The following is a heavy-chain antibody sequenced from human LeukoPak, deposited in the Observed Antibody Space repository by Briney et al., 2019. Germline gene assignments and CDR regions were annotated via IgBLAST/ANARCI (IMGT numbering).Heavy chain of an antibody. V-gene: IGHV4-39*01. D-gene: IGHD2-2*01. CDR2: IYYSGST. J-gene: IGHJ5*02. CDR1: GGSISSSSYY. Sequence: SETLSLTCTVSGGSISSSSYYWGWIRQPPGKGLEWIGSIYYSGSTYYNPSLKSRVTISVDTSKNQFSLKLSSVTAADTAVYYCARQLLRYCSSTSCSYNWFDPWGQGTLVTVSS. CDR3: ARQLLRYCSSTSCSYNWFDP.